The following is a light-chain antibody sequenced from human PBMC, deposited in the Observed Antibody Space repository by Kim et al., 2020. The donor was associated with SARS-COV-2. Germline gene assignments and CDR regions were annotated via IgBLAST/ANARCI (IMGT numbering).Light chain of an antibody. J-gene: IGLJ3*02. CDR1: SSDIGGYNY. V-gene: IGLV2-11*01. CDR3: CSYAGSYTWV. CDR2: DVN. Sequence: QSALTQPRSVSGSPGQSVTISCTGTSSDIGGYNYVSWYQQHPGKAPKFIIYDVNKRPSGVPGRFSGSRSGNTASLTISGLQAEDEADYYCCSYAGSYTWVFGGGTQLTVL.